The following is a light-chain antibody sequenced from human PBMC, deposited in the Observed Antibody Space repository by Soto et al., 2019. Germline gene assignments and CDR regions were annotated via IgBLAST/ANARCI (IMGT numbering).Light chain of an antibody. CDR3: CSYAGLRPS. CDR2: EGT. CDR1: SSDVGSGDL. J-gene: IGLJ2*01. Sequence: QSALTQAASVSGSPGQSITISCTGTSSDVGSGDLVSWYQQHPGKAPKLMVYEGTMRPSGVSHRFSGSKSGNTASLTISGLQAEDEADYYCCSYAGLRPSFGGGTKVTVL. V-gene: IGLV2-23*01.